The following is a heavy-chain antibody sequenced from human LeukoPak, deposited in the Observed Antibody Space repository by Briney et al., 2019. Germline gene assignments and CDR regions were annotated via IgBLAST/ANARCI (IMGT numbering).Heavy chain of an antibody. Sequence: GGSLRLSCAASGFTFSTYWMSWVRQAPGKGLEWVANIKQDGGEKNYVDSVKGRFTISRDNSKNTLYLQMNSLRAEDTAVYYCARASYGSGWLTNWFDPWGQGTLVTVSS. CDR3: ARASYGSGWLTNWFDP. D-gene: IGHD6-19*01. CDR1: GFTFSTYW. J-gene: IGHJ5*02. CDR2: IKQDGGEK. V-gene: IGHV3-7*01.